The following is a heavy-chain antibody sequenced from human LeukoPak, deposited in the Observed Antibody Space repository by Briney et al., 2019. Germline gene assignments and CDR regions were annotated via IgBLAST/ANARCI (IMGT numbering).Heavy chain of an antibody. CDR3: ARGDYVWGSYRSHHFDY. CDR2: INHSGST. V-gene: IGHV4-34*01. J-gene: IGHJ4*02. CDR1: GDSFSGYY. Sequence: SETLSLTCAVYGDSFSGYYWSWIRQPPGKGLEWIGEINHSGSTNYNPSLKSRVTISVDTSKNQFSLKLSSVTAADTAVYYCARGDYVWGSYRSHHFDYWGQGTLVTVSS. D-gene: IGHD3-16*02.